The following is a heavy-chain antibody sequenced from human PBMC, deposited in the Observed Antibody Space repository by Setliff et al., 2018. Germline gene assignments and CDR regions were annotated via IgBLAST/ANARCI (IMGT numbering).Heavy chain of an antibody. CDR2: INTNTGNP. CDR1: GYTFSSYA. J-gene: IGHJ4*02. D-gene: IGHD6-13*01. CDR3: ATGSLVAAGTGH. V-gene: IGHV7-4-1*02. Sequence: GASVKVSCKASGYTFSSYAMGWMRQAPGQRLEWMGWINTNTGNPSYAPDFTGWLVFSLDTSVSTAYLQISSLKAEDTAVYYCATGSLVAAGTGHWGQGTLVTVSS.